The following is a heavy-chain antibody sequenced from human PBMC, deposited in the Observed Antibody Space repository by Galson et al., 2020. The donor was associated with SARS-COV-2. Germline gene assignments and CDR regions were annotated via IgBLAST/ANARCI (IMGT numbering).Heavy chain of an antibody. V-gene: IGHV3-23*01. D-gene: IGHD2-2*01. Sequence: GGSLRLSYAASGFTFSYRAMGWVRQAPGKGLEWVSAISGRGGSTYYAGSVKGRFIISRDNSKNDLYLQMDSLRAEDTALYYCVKVGCEWDIVTLPAGTVCMDDWGKGTTVTVSS. CDR1: GFTFSYRA. CDR3: VKVGCEWDIVTLPAGTVCMDD. J-gene: IGHJ6*03. CDR2: ISGRGGST.